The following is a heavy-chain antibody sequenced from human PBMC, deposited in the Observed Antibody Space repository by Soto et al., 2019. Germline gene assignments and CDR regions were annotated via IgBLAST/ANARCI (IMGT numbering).Heavy chain of an antibody. CDR1: GFTFSSYS. V-gene: IGHV3-48*02. CDR2: ISSSSSTI. D-gene: IGHD5-18*01. J-gene: IGHJ4*02. Sequence: GGSLRLSCAASGFTFSSYSMNWVRQAPGKGLEWVSYISSSSSTIYYADSVKGRFTISRDNAKNSLYLQMNSLRDEDTAVYYCARDLGGYSYGRHYFDYWGQGTLVTVS. CDR3: ARDLGGYSYGRHYFDY.